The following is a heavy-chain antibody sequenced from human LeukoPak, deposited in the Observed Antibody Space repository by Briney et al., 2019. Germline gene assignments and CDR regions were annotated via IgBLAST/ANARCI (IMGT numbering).Heavy chain of an antibody. J-gene: IGHJ4*02. Sequence: GGSLRLSCAASGFTFSSYAMSWVRQAPGKGLEWVSAISGSGGSTYYADSVKGRFTISRDNSKNTLYLQMNSLRAEDTAVYYCAKNSRYSSSWYGANFDYWGQGILVTVSS. V-gene: IGHV3-23*01. CDR1: GFTFSSYA. D-gene: IGHD6-13*01. CDR2: ISGSGGST. CDR3: AKNSRYSSSWYGANFDY.